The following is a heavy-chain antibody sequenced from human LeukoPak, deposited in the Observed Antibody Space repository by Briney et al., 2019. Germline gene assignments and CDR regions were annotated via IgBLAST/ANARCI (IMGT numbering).Heavy chain of an antibody. CDR1: GGSISNYY. D-gene: IGHD3-22*01. J-gene: IGHJ3*02. CDR3: ARESYYDSSGYSHDAFDI. Sequence: PSETLSLTCTVSGGSISNYYWSWIRQSPVKGLEWIGFIYYSGSTNYNPSLKSRVTISVDTSKNQFSLKLNSVTAADTAVYYCARESYYDSSGYSHDAFDIWGQGTMVTVSS. CDR2: IYYSGST. V-gene: IGHV4-59*12.